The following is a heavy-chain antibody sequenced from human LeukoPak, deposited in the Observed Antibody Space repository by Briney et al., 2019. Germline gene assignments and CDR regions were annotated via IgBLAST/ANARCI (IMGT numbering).Heavy chain of an antibody. CDR2: IDPNSGGT. J-gene: IGHJ5*02. CDR1: GYTFTGYY. Sequence: ASVKVSCKASGYTFTGYYMHWVRQAPGQGLEWMGWIDPNSGGTNYAQKFQGRVTMTRDTSISTAYMELSRLRSDDTAVYYCARSARGFWSGSTNWFDPWGQGTLVTVSS. CDR3: ARSARGFWSGSTNWFDP. D-gene: IGHD3-3*01. V-gene: IGHV1-2*02.